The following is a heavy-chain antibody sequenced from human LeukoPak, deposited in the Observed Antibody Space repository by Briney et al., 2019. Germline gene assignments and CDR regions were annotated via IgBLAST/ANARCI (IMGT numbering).Heavy chain of an antibody. Sequence: ASVKVSCKASDYTFTSYGISWVRQAPGQGLEWMGWISAYNGNTNYAQTLKGRVTMTTDTSKSTAYMELRCLRSDDTAVYYCARDESHYFLDYWGQGTLVTVSS. CDR2: ISAYNGNT. CDR3: ARDESHYFLDY. J-gene: IGHJ4*02. CDR1: DYTFTSYG. V-gene: IGHV1-18*01. D-gene: IGHD3-9*01.